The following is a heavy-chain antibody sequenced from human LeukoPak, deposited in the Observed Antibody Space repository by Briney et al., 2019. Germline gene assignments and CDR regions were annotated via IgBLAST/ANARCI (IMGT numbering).Heavy chain of an antibody. Sequence: PSQTLSLTCAISGDSVSSNSAAWNWIRHSPSRGLEWLGRTYYRSKWYDDYAVSVKSRITINPDTSKNQFSLQLNSVTPEDTAVYYCAREGYYDSSGYLLKYYFDYWGQGTLVTVSS. V-gene: IGHV6-1*01. CDR1: GDSVSSNSAA. J-gene: IGHJ4*02. CDR3: AREGYYDSSGYLLKYYFDY. CDR2: TYYRSKWYD. D-gene: IGHD3-22*01.